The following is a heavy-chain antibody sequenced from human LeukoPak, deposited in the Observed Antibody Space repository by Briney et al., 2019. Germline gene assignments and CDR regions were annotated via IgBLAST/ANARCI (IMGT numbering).Heavy chain of an antibody. V-gene: IGHV4-30-2*01. CDR2: IYHSGST. CDR1: GGSISSGGYY. CDR3: ARSIEGSGYYPFDY. J-gene: IGHJ4*02. D-gene: IGHD3-3*01. Sequence: PSETLSLTCTVSGGSISSGGYYWSWIRQPPGKGLEWIGYIYHSGSTYYNPSLKSRVTISVDRSKNQFSLKLSSVTAADTAVYYCARSIEGSGYYPFDYWGQGTLVTVSS.